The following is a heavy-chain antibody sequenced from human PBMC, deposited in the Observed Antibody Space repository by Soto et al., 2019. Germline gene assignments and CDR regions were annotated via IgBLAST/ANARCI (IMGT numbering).Heavy chain of an antibody. D-gene: IGHD4-17*01. J-gene: IGHJ4*02. V-gene: IGHV4-31*11. CDR3: ARGNYGDPYYFDY. CDR2: MYYSGSP. Sequence: QVQLQESGPGLVKPSQTLSLTCAVSGGSLNSGGYYWSWIRQRPGKDLEWIGYMYYSGSPYYNPSLRSRLTMSVDTSKNHFSLKLSSVTAADTAVYYCARGNYGDPYYFDYWGQGILVTVSS. CDR1: GGSLNSGGYY.